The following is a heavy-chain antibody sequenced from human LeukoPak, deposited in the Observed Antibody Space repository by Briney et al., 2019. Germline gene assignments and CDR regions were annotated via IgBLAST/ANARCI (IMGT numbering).Heavy chain of an antibody. CDR1: GGSISSRTYY. V-gene: IGHV4-39*01. CDR2: VYYRGSP. CDR3: ARHGYYSGSQFDP. D-gene: IGHD3-10*01. J-gene: IGHJ5*02. Sequence: SETLSLTCTVSGGSISSRTYYWGWIRQSPGKGLEWIGSVYYRGSPHHNVAVKSRVNVSVDTSKNQFFLKLTSVTAADTAVYYCARHGYYSGSQFDPWGQGTLVTVSS.